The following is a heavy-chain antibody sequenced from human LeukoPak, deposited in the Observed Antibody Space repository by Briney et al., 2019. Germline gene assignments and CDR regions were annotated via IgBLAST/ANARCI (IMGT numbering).Heavy chain of an antibody. V-gene: IGHV3-30*03. CDR1: GFTFSSYG. CDR2: ISYDGSNK. D-gene: IGHD3-3*01. Sequence: GGSLRLSCAASGFTFSSYGMHWVRQALGKGLEWVAVISYDGSNKYYADSVKGRFTISRDNSKNTLYLQMNSLRAEDTAVYYCARGITADDAFDIWGQGTMVTVSS. J-gene: IGHJ3*02. CDR3: ARGITADDAFDI.